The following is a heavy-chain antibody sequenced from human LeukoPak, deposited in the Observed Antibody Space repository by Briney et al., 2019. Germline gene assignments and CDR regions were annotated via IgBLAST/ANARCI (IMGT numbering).Heavy chain of an antibody. CDR3: ARETPYSSTDY. J-gene: IGHJ4*02. Sequence: SETLSLTCTVSGGSISSSSYYWGWIRQPPGKGLEWIGSIYYSGSTYYNPSLKSRVTISVDTSKNQFSLKLSSVTAADTAVYYCARETPYSSTDYWGQGTLVTVSS. CDR1: GGSISSSSYY. V-gene: IGHV4-39*07. CDR2: IYYSGST. D-gene: IGHD5-18*01.